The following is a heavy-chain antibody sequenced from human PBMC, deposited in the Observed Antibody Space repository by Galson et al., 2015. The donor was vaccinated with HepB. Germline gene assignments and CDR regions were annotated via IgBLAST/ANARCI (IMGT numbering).Heavy chain of an antibody. CDR2: IYPGDSDT. D-gene: IGHD3-9*01. V-gene: IGHV5-51*01. Sequence: KVSCKASGYTFTSYWIGWVRQMPGKGLEWMGIIYPGDSDTRYSPSFQGQVTISADKSISTAYLQWSSLKASGTAMYYCARLYYDILTGYYMGAFDIWGQGTMVTVSS. J-gene: IGHJ3*02. CDR1: GYTFTSYW. CDR3: ARLYYDILTGYYMGAFDI.